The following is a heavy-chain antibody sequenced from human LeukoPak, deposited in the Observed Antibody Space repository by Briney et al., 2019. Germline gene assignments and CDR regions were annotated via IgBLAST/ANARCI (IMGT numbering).Heavy chain of an antibody. D-gene: IGHD3-10*01. CDR2: IYHSGRT. CDR3: ARGLLWFGELLYLDY. CDR1: GGSHSSSNW. V-gene: IGHV4-4*02. Sequence: PSGTLSVTCAVSGGSHSSSNWWSWLRQRPGKWLEGIGEIYHSGRTNYNPSLKSRVTISVDKSKNQFSLKLNSLTDADTAVYYCARGLLWFGELLYLDYWGQGTLVTVSS. J-gene: IGHJ4*02.